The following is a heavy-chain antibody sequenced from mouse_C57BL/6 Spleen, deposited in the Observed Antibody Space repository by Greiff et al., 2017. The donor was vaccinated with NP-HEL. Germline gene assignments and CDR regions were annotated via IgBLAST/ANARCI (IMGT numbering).Heavy chain of an antibody. CDR1: GYTFTNYW. CDR2: IYPGGGYT. J-gene: IGHJ4*01. D-gene: IGHD1-1*01. V-gene: IGHV1-63*01. Sequence: VQRVESGAELVRPGTSVKMSCKASGYTFTNYWIGWAKQRPGHGLEWIGDIYPGGGYTNYNEKFKGKATLTADKSSSTAYMQFSSLTSEDSAIYYCARAYYYGSSYPYYYAMDYWGQGTSVTVSS. CDR3: ARAYYYGSSYPYYYAMDY.